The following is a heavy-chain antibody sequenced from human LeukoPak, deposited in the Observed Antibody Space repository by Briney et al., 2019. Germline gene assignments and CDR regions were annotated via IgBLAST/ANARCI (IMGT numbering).Heavy chain of an antibody. CDR1: GFTFSTYD. CDR3: AKTEGVVVTAEYFQH. J-gene: IGHJ1*01. CDR2: INRSGRT. Sequence: GGSLRLSCAASGFTFSTYDMQWVRQAPGKGLEWVSGINRSGRTYYTDSVKGRFTISRDNSKNTLYLQMNSLRAEDTAVYYCAKTEGVVVTAEYFQHWGQGTLVTVSS. D-gene: IGHD2-21*02. V-gene: IGHV3-23*01.